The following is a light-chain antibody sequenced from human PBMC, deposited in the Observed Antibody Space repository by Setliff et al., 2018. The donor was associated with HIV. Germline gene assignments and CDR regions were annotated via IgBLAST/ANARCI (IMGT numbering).Light chain of an antibody. Sequence: QSVLAQPASVSESPGQSITISCTGTSNDNGDNKYVSWYQHHPGKAPKLIIYEVTRRPSGVSNRFSGSKSGNAASLTISGLQAGDEGDYYCNSFAPSSGYVFGSGTKVTVL. CDR2: EVT. J-gene: IGLJ1*01. CDR1: SNDNGDNKY. CDR3: NSFAPSSGYV. V-gene: IGLV2-14*01.